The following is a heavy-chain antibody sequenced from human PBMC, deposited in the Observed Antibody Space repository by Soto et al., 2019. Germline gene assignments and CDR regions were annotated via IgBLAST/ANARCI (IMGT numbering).Heavy chain of an antibody. CDR2: IRQDGSVK. J-gene: IGHJ4*02. CDR1: GFTFSDYW. V-gene: IGHV3-7*01. Sequence: VGSLRLSCEASGFTFSDYWMSWVRQAPGKGLEWVANIRQDGSVKYYVDSVKGRFTISRDNAKNSLYLQMDSLRAEDTAVYYCARKGLGDYWGQGTLVTVSS. CDR3: ARKGLGDY.